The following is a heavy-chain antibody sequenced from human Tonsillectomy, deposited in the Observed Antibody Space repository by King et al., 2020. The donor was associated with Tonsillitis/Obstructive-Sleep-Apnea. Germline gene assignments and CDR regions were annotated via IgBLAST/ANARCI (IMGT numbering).Heavy chain of an antibody. V-gene: IGHV3-30*04. J-gene: IGHJ4*02. CDR1: GFTFSSYA. CDR2: ISYDGSNK. CDR3: ARHRGSMIVVDPSFDY. D-gene: IGHD3-22*01. Sequence: HVQLVESGGGVVQPGRSLRLSCAASGFTFSSYALHWVRQAPGKGLEWVALISYDGSNKYHADSVKGRFTISRDNSKNTLYLQMSSLRAEDTALYYCARHRGSMIVVDPSFDYWGQGTLVTVSS.